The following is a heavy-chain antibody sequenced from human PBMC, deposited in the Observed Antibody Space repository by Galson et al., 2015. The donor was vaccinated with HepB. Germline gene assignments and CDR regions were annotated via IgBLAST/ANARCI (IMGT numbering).Heavy chain of an antibody. D-gene: IGHD3-10*01. V-gene: IGHV1-45*02. CDR3: ATSGGAPGGYDY. CDR2: ITPFNGNT. J-gene: IGHJ4*02. Sequence: SVKVSCKASGYTFTYRYLHWVRQAPGQALEWMGWITPFNGNTNYAQKFQDRVTITRDRSMSTAYMELSSLRSEDTAMYYCATSGGAPGGYDYWGQGTLVTVSS. CDR1: GYTFTYRY.